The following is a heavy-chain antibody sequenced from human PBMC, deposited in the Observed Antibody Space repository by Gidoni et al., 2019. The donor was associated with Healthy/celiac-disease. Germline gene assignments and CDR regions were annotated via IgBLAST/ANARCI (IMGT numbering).Heavy chain of an antibody. V-gene: IGHV1-18*04. CDR2: ISAYNGNT. Sequence: QVQLVQSGAEVKKPGASVKVSCKASGYTFTSYGISWVRQAPGQGLEWMGWISAYNGNTNYAQKLQGRVTMTTDTSTSTAYMELRSLRSDDTAVYYCARDQEDYYDSSGYDGGAFDIWGQGTMVTVSS. CDR3: ARDQEDYYDSSGYDGGAFDI. CDR1: GYTFTSYG. J-gene: IGHJ3*02. D-gene: IGHD3-22*01.